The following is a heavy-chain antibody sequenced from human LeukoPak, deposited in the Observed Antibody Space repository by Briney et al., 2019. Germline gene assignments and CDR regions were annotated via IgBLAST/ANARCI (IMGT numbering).Heavy chain of an antibody. CDR3: AKKYSTGLDP. CDR1: GFTFSSYA. V-gene: IGHV3-30*04. CDR2: ISYDGSNK. D-gene: IGHD1-26*01. J-gene: IGHJ5*02. Sequence: GGSLRLSCAASGFTFSSYAMHWVRQAPGKGLEWVAFISYDGSNKYYADSVKGRFTISRDNSKNTLYLQMNSLRAEDTAVYYCAKKYSTGLDPWGQGTLVTVSS.